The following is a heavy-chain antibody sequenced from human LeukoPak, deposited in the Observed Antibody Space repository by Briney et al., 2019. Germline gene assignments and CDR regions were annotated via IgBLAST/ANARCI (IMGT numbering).Heavy chain of an antibody. D-gene: IGHD4-17*01. CDR1: GYTFTSYA. CDR3: ASVDYGDY. CDR2: INTGNGNT. V-gene: IGHV1-3*04. J-gene: IGHJ4*02. Sequence: ASVKVSCKASGYTFTSYAMHWVRQAPGQRLEWMGWINTGNGNTQYSQKFQGRVTFTRDTSANTAYMELSSLRSEDTAVYYCASVDYGDYWSQGTLVTVSS.